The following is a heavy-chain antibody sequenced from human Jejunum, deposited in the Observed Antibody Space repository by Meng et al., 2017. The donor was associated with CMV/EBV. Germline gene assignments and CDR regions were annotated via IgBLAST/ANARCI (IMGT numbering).Heavy chain of an antibody. J-gene: IGHJ4*02. CDR3: ARVTVVSQRFDY. V-gene: IGHV4-39*07. Sequence: VFGGSISSSDYYWGWVRQPPGKGLEWIGPIYYRGDTYYSPSLESRLSISVDTSKNHFSLRLRSVTAADTAVYYCARVTVVSQRFDYWGQGTLVTVSS. D-gene: IGHD6-25*01. CDR2: IYYRGDT. CDR1: GGSISSSDYY.